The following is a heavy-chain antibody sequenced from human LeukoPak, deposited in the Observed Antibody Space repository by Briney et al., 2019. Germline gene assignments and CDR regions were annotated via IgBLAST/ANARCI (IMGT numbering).Heavy chain of an antibody. V-gene: IGHV4-34*01. D-gene: IGHD3-10*01. CDR2: INHSGST. J-gene: IGHJ3*02. CDR1: GGSFSGYY. Sequence: SETLPLTCAVYGGSFSGYYWSWIRQPPGKGLEWIGEINHSGSTNYNPSLKSRVTISVDTSKNQFSLKLNSVTAADTAVYYCAKSNGYGLVDIWGQGTMVTVSS. CDR3: AKSNGYGLVDI.